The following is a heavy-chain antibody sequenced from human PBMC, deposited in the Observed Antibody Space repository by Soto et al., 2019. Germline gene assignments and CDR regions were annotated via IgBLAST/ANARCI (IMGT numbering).Heavy chain of an antibody. V-gene: IGHV5-51*01. D-gene: IGHD3-22*01. CDR1: GYSFPTYW. J-gene: IGHJ3*01. Sequence: GESLKISCRGSGYSFPTYWIGWVRQMPGKGLEWMGIIYPGDSDTRYSPSFRGQVTISVDKSISTAYLQWSSLKASDTAMYYCARQYYYDSSAYYYAFDVWGQGTMVTVSS. CDR3: ARQYYYDSSAYYYAFDV. CDR2: IYPGDSDT.